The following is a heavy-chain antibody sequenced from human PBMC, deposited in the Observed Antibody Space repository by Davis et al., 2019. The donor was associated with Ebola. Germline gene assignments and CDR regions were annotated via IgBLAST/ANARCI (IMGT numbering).Heavy chain of an antibody. CDR3: ARSPGSEGILYYFDY. CDR1: GYTFTSYG. D-gene: IGHD3-10*01. Sequence: ASVKVSCKASGYTFTSYGISWVRQAPGQGLEWMGWINPNSGGTNYAQKFQGWVTMTRDTSISTAYMELSRLRSDDTAVYYCARSPGSEGILYYFDYWGQGTLVTVSS. V-gene: IGHV1-2*04. J-gene: IGHJ4*02. CDR2: INPNSGGT.